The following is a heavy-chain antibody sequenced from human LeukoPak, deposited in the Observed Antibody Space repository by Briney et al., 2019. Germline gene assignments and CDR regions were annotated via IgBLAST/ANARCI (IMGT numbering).Heavy chain of an antibody. CDR3: ARGYSPDYYYYYGMDV. CDR2: ISAYNGNT. D-gene: IGHD5-18*01. CDR1: GYTFTSYG. Sequence: ASVKVSCKASGYTFTSYGISWVRQASGQGLEWMGWISAYNGNTNYAQKLQGRVTMTTGTSTSTAYMELRSLRSDDTAVYYCARGYSPDYYYYYGMDVWGQGTTVTVSS. V-gene: IGHV1-18*01. J-gene: IGHJ6*02.